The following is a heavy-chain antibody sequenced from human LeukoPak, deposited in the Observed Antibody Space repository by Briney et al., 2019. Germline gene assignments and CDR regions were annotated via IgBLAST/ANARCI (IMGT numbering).Heavy chain of an antibody. CDR2: FDPEDGET. V-gene: IGHV1-24*01. J-gene: IGHJ4*02. CDR1: GYTLTELS. CDR3: ATDSRSVSSGYAN. D-gene: IGHD3-22*01. Sequence: ASVKVSCQVSGYTLTELSMHWVRPAPGKGLEWMGGFDPEDGETIYAQKFQGRVTMTEDTSTDTAYMELSSLRREDTAVYYIATDSRSVSSGYANWGQGTLVTVSS.